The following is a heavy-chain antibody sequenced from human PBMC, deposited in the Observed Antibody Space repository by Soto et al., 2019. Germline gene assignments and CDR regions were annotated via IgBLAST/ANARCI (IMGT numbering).Heavy chain of an antibody. Sequence: SETLSLTCSVSGGSIMNSDYYWGWIRQPPGEGLEWMGSIFSSGSPYNIPSFQSRVAMSVDTSNNQFSLRLRSVTAADTAVYYCARGRPRDYDFWSGYYFFDYWGQGTLVTVSS. CDR3: ARGRPRDYDFWSGYYFFDY. J-gene: IGHJ4*02. CDR2: IFSSGSP. CDR1: GGSIMNSDYY. D-gene: IGHD3-3*01. V-gene: IGHV4-39*07.